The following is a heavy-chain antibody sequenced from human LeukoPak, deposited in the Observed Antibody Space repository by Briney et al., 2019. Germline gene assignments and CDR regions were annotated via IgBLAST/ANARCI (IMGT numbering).Heavy chain of an antibody. CDR3: ARQALWFFDH. Sequence: PSETLSLTGAVYGRSFSDYFWSWIRQPPGKGLEWIGEINHSGSTNYNPSLKSRVTISLDTSKNQFSLRLSSVTAADTAVYYCARQALWFFDHWGQGTLVTVSS. D-gene: IGHD2-21*01. J-gene: IGHJ4*02. V-gene: IGHV4-34*01. CDR2: INHSGST. CDR1: GRSFSDYF.